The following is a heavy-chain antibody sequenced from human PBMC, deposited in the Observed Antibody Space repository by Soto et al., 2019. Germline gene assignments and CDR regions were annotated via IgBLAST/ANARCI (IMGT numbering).Heavy chain of an antibody. D-gene: IGHD1-26*01. CDR1: GYTFSGYY. Sequence: QVQLVQSGAEVKESGASVKVSCKASGYTFSGYYIHWVRQAPGQAPEWVGEIGPKSGGTRYAQKFQGRVPMNKDTSITTVYMELRNLSPDDTAVYFCGRGRSGELVIFYWGQGTLVTVHS. J-gene: IGHJ4*02. CDR2: IGPKSGGT. V-gene: IGHV1-2*02. CDR3: GRGRSGELVIFY.